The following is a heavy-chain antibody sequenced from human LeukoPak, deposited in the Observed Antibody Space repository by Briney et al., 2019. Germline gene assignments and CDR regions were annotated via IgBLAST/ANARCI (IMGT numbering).Heavy chain of an antibody. V-gene: IGHV3-53*04. Sequence: GGSLRLSCAAYGFTVSTNCMTWVRQAPGKGLEWDSTIYSGGTTYYADSVMGRFTISRHNSRNTLYLQMNSLRAEDTAVYYCARVDTVMAYYFDLWGQGTLVTVSS. CDR2: IYSGGTT. CDR3: ARVDTVMAYYFDL. CDR1: GFTVSTNC. D-gene: IGHD5-18*01. J-gene: IGHJ4*02.